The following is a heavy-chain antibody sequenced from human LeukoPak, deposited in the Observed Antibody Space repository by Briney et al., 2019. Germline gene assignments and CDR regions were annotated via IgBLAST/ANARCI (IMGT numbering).Heavy chain of an antibody. CDR3: AKEVVTRAGEYFQH. V-gene: IGHV3-23*01. D-gene: IGHD4-23*01. CDR1: GFSVSDNS. Sequence: PGGSLRLSCTVSGFSVSDNSMSWVRQAPGKGLEWVSAISGSGGSTYYADSVKGRFTISRDNSKNTLYLQMNSLRAEDTAVYYCAKEVVTRAGEYFQHWGQGTLVTVSS. J-gene: IGHJ1*01. CDR2: ISGSGGST.